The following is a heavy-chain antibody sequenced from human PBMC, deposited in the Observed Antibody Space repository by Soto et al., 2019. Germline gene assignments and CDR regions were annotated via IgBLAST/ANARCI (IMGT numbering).Heavy chain of an antibody. Sequence: SETLSLTCTVSGGSMTSYYWTWIRQPAGKGLEWIGRVYSSGGTHYNPSLKSRVTISLDTSKNQFSLRLLSMTDADTAVYFCARGQRFSDWFDPWGQGTLVTVSS. J-gene: IGHJ5*02. D-gene: IGHD3-3*01. CDR3: ARGQRFSDWFDP. V-gene: IGHV4-4*07. CDR2: VYSSGGT. CDR1: GGSMTSYY.